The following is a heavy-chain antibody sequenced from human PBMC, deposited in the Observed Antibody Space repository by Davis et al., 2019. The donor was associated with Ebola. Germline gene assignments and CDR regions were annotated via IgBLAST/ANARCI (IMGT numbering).Heavy chain of an antibody. Sequence: AASVKVSCKASGGTFTSYAMHWMRQAPGQRLEWMGWINAGNGNTKYSQKFQGRVTITRDTSASTAYMELSSLRSEDTAVYYCARDRVRGVIKTYGMDVWGQGTTVTVSS. CDR2: INAGNGNT. CDR1: GGTFTSYA. V-gene: IGHV1-3*01. CDR3: ARDRVRGVIKTYGMDV. D-gene: IGHD3-10*01. J-gene: IGHJ6*02.